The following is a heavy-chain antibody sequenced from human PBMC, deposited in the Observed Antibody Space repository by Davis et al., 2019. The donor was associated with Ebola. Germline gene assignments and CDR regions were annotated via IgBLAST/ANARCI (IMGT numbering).Heavy chain of an antibody. V-gene: IGHV5-10-1*01. D-gene: IGHD5-18*01. CDR2: IDPSDSYT. CDR3: ALSNTAMVGDFDY. Sequence: GESLKISCKGSGYSFTSYWIGWVRQMPGKGLEWMGRIDPSDSYTNYSPSFQGHVTISADKSISTAYLQWSSLKASDTAMYYCALSNTAMVGDFDYWGQGTLVTVSS. J-gene: IGHJ4*02. CDR1: GYSFTSYW.